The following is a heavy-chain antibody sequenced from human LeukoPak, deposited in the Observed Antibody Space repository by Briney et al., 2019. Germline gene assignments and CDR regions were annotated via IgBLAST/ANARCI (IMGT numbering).Heavy chain of an antibody. CDR1: RGSVSSGSYY. J-gene: IGHJ4*02. D-gene: IGHD2-15*01. Sequence: SSETLSLTCTVSRGSVSSGSYYWSWIRQPPGKGLEWIGYIYYSGSTNYNPSLKSRVTISVDTSKNQFSLKLSSVTAADMAVYYCATQPGKAAFFDYWGQGTLVTVSS. V-gene: IGHV4-61*01. CDR3: ATQPGKAAFFDY. CDR2: IYYSGST.